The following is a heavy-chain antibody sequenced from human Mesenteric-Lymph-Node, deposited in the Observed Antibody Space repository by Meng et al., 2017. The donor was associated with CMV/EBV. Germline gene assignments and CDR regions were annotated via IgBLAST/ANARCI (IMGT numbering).Heavy chain of an antibody. CDR3: AGVGGLLWFGELYIRSAEFDY. CDR2: INHSGST. J-gene: IGHJ4*02. Sequence: FSGYYRSWIHQPPGKGVEWIGEINHSGSTNYNPSLKSRVTISVDTSKSQFSLKLSSVTAADTAVYYCAGVGGLLWFGELYIRSAEFDYWGQGTLVTVSS. CDR1: FSGYY. D-gene: IGHD3-10*01. V-gene: IGHV4-34*01.